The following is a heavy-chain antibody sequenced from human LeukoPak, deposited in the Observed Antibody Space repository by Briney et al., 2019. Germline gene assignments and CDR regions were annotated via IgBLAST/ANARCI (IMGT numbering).Heavy chain of an antibody. J-gene: IGHJ4*02. CDR1: GGSFSGYY. D-gene: IGHD5-18*01. CDR3: ARVDTSMIIDY. V-gene: IGHV4-38-2*01. Sequence: TSETLSLTCAVYGGSFSGYYWGWIRQPPGKGLEWIGSIYHRGNTYYNPSLKSRVTMSVDTSNNQFSLKLSSVTAADTALYYCARVDTSMIIDYWGQGTLVTVSS. CDR2: IYHRGNT.